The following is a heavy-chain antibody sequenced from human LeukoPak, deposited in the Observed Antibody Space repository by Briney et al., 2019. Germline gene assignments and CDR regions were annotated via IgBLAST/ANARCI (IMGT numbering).Heavy chain of an antibody. J-gene: IGHJ3*02. CDR2: IVVGSGNT. Sequence: GASVKVSCKASSYTFTSFGISWVRQAPGQRLEWIGWIVVGSGNTNYAQKFQERVTISRDMSTSTAYMGLSSLTSEDTAVYYCARLSHIAAAGDAFDIWGQGTMVTVSS. D-gene: IGHD6-13*01. CDR3: ARLSHIAAAGDAFDI. V-gene: IGHV1-58*02. CDR1: SYTFTSFG.